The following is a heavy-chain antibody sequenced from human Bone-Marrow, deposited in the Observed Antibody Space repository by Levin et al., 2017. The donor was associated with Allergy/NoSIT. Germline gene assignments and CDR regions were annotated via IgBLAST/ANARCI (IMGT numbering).Heavy chain of an antibody. V-gene: IGHV3-53*01. J-gene: IGHJ4*02. CDR3: AGSKGSAYDYGDYLDS. CDR1: EFTVSSNY. CDR2: IYSGGTT. Sequence: PGGSLRLSCAASEFTVSSNYMTWVRQAPGKGLEWVSVIYSGGTTHYADSVKCRFTISRDNSKNTLYLQMNSLRAEDTAVYYCAGSKGSAYDYGDYLDSWGQGTLVTVSS. D-gene: IGHD4-17*01.